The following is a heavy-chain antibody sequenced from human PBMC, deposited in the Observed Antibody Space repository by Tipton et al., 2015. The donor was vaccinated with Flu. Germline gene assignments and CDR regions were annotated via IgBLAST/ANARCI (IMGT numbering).Heavy chain of an antibody. CDR3: ARRDYSNYVSEPKNWFDS. CDR2: VHQTGTT. Sequence: TLSLTCAVSVYSIRSSNYYWGWIRQPPGKGLEWIGNVHQTGTTYYNPSLRSRLTIAVDRPKNQFSLRLTSVTAADTAVYYCARRDYSNYVSEPKNWFDSWGQGTLVTVSS. CDR1: VYSIRSSNYY. V-gene: IGHV4-38-2*01. J-gene: IGHJ5*01. D-gene: IGHD4-11*01.